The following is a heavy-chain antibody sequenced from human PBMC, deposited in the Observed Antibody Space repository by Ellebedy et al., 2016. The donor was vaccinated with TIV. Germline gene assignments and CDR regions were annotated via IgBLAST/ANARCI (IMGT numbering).Heavy chain of an antibody. CDR2: ISGSGTIT. Sequence: GESLKISCVASGFTFNSYAMSWVRQAPGTGLYWVSVISGSGTITFYADSVNGRFTISRDNSKNTLYLQMNSLRAEDTAVYYCARDKQYYYYGMDVWGQGTKVTVSS. D-gene: IGHD1/OR15-1a*01. CDR1: GFTFNSYA. CDR3: ARDKQYYYYGMDV. J-gene: IGHJ6*02. V-gene: IGHV3-23*01.